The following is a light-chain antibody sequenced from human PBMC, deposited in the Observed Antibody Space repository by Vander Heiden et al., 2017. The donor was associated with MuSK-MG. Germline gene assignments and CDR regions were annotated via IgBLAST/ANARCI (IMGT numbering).Light chain of an antibody. CDR2: DVG. CDR3: SSYGTSSPYV. J-gene: IGLJ1*01. V-gene: IGLV2-14*03. CDR1: TSDVGGYNF. Sequence: QSALTQPASVSGSPGQSLTISCSGTTSDVGGYNFVSWYQQHPGKAPKLMIFDVGNRPSGISNRFSGSKSGNTASLTISGLQAEDEADYYCSSYGTSSPYVFGTGTKVTVL.